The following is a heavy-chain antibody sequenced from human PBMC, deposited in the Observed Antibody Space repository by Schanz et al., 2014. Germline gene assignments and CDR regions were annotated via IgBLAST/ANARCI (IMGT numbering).Heavy chain of an antibody. D-gene: IGHD1-7*01. CDR2: INSDGTTT. V-gene: IGHV3-74*02. Sequence: EVQLVESGGGLVQPGRSLRLSCAASGFTFSSYGMHWVRQAPGKGLEWVSHINSDGTTTTYADSVKGRFTISRDNAENTLYLQMNSLRVEDTAVYYCAMGGYQLHHWGQGTLVTVSS. CDR1: GFTFSSYG. CDR3: AMGGYQLHH. J-gene: IGHJ4*02.